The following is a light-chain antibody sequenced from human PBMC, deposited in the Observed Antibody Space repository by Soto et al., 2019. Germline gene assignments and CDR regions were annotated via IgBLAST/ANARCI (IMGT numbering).Light chain of an antibody. CDR1: QSVNSDY. J-gene: IGKJ5*01. CDR2: GAS. CDR3: HHYGCSPIP. V-gene: IGKV3-20*01. Sequence: EIMMTQSLATLSVSPGERATLSCRASQSVNSDYLGWFQQKPGQAPRLLIYGASTRATGIPDRFSGSGSGTDFTLTISRLEPEDFAVYYCHHYGCSPIPFGQVTRLE.